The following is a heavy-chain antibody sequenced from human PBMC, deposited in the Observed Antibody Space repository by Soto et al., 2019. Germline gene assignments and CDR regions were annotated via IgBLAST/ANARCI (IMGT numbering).Heavy chain of an antibody. J-gene: IGHJ6*02. CDR2: ISYDGSNK. Sequence: QVQLVESGGGVVQPGRSLRLSCAASGFTFSSYGMHWVRQAPGKGLEWVAVISYDGSNKYYAYSVKGLFTISRDNSKNTLYLQMNSLRAEDTAVYYCANALPGLYCMDVWGQGSTVTVSS. CDR1: GFTFSSYG. V-gene: IGHV3-30*18. CDR3: ANALPGLYCMDV.